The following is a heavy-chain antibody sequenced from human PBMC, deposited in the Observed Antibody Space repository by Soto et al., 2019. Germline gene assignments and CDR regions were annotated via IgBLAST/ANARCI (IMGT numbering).Heavy chain of an antibody. CDR2: ISAYNGNT. CDR3: ARDWDDCSSPTCYNSLERRRHHFDY. D-gene: IGHD2-2*02. V-gene: IGHV1-18*01. Sequence: ASVKVSCKASGYTFTSYGISWVRQAPGQGLEWMGWISAYNGNTNYAQKLQGRVTMTTDTSTSTAYMELRSLSSVTAADTAVYYCARDWDDCSSPTCYNSLERRRHHFDYWSQGTLVTVSS. CDR1: GYTFTSYG. J-gene: IGHJ4*02.